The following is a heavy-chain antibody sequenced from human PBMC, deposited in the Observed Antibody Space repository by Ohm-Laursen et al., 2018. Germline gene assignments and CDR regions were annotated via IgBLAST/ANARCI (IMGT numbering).Heavy chain of an antibody. CDR2: ISGSGGST. CDR3: ARDGGKYGMDV. D-gene: IGHD3-16*01. CDR1: GFTFSSYA. Sequence: GSLRLSCSASGFTFSSYAMSWVRQAPGKGLEWVSAISGSGGSTYYADSVKGRFTISRDNAKNSLYLQMNSLRAEDTAVYYCARDGGKYGMDVWGQGTTVTVSS. V-gene: IGHV3-23*01. J-gene: IGHJ6*02.